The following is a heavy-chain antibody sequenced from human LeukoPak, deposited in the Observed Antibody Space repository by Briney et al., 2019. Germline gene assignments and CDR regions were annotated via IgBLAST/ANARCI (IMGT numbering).Heavy chain of an antibody. V-gene: IGHV4-61*02. J-gene: IGHJ4*02. CDR2: IYTSGST. CDR3: ARGSNRFFGY. Sequence: SETLSLTCTVFGGSISSGSYYWSWLRQPAGKGLEWTGRIYTSGSTNYNPSLKSRVTISVDPSKNKFSLKLSSVTAADTAVYYCARGSNRFFGYWGQGTPAAVSS. CDR1: GGSISSGSYY. D-gene: IGHD2-15*01.